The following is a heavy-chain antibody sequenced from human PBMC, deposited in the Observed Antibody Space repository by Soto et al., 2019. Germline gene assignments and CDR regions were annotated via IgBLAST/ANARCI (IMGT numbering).Heavy chain of an antibody. J-gene: IGHJ4*02. CDR1: GYTFTSYG. CDR3: ARDLVLMVYANLFDY. D-gene: IGHD2-8*01. Sequence: ASVKVSCKASGYTFTSYGISWVRQAPGQGLEWMGWISAYNGNTNYAQKLQGRVTMTTDTSTSTAYMELRSLRSDDTAVYYCARDLVLMVYANLFDYWGQGTLVTVSS. CDR2: ISAYNGNT. V-gene: IGHV1-18*01.